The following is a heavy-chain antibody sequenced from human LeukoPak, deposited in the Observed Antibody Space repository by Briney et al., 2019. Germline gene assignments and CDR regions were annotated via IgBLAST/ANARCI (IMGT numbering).Heavy chain of an antibody. V-gene: IGHV3-23*01. CDR1: GFIFSSYA. CDR3: AKDRSCINGVCHGDFDY. J-gene: IGHJ4*02. D-gene: IGHD2-8*01. Sequence: PGGSLRLSCAASGFIFSSYAMRWARQAPGKGLEWVSNISGSGGSTYYADSVKGRFTIFRDNSKNTVYLQMNSLRAEDTAVYYCAKDRSCINGVCHGDFDYWGQGTLVTVSS. CDR2: ISGSGGST.